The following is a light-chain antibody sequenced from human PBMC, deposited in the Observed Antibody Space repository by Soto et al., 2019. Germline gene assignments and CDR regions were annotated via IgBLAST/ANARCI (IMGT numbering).Light chain of an antibody. CDR3: SSYTASSTRR. Sequence: QSALTQPASVSGSPGQSITISCTGTSSDVGGYNYVSWSQQHPGKAPKLLISEVSNRPSGVSNRFSGSKSGNTASLTISGLQADDEADYYCSSYTASSTRRFGTGTKVTVL. V-gene: IGLV2-14*03. CDR1: SSDVGGYNY. CDR2: EVS. J-gene: IGLJ1*01.